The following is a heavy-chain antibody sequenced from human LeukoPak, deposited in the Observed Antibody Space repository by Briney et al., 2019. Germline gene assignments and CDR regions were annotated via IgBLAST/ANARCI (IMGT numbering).Heavy chain of an antibody. CDR2: ISSRSSYI. V-gene: IGHV3-21*04. Sequence: GGSLRLSCAASGFTFSSYSMNWVRQAPGKGLECVSSISSRSSYIYYADSVKGRFTISRDNAKNSLHLQMNSLRAEDTAFYYCARTLYASSSWHTFDIWGQGTMVTVSS. CDR1: GFTFSSYS. D-gene: IGHD6-13*01. CDR3: ARTLYASSSWHTFDI. J-gene: IGHJ3*02.